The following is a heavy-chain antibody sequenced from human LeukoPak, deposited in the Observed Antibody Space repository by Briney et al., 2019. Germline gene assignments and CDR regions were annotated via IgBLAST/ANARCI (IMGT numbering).Heavy chain of an antibody. CDR3: AKRDYDILTGYYHAY. Sequence: GGSLRLSCAASGFTFSSYAMSWVRQAPGKGREWVSGISAGGDSTYYADTVKGRFTTSRDNSKNTLYLQMNSLRAKDTAVYYCAKRDYDILTGYYHAYWGQGTLLTVSS. V-gene: IGHV3-23*01. J-gene: IGHJ4*02. CDR1: GFTFSSYA. D-gene: IGHD3-9*01. CDR2: ISAGGDST.